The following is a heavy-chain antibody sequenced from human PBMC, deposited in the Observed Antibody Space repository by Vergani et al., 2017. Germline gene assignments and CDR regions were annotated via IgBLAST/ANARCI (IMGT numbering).Heavy chain of an antibody. J-gene: IGHJ6*03. V-gene: IGHV3-23*01. D-gene: IGHD1-26*01. CDR1: GFTFSAHA. CDR2: IRGSGGST. Sequence: EEQLLQSGGHLVQPGGSLRLSCAASGFTFSAHAMTWVRQGPGKGLEWVSAIRGSGGSTDYADSVKDRFTITRDNGKNRLFLQMNNVRAEDAAVYYCARDRFSGDLLGLVSYMDLWGKGTTVTVSS. CDR3: ARDRFSGDLLGLVSYMDL.